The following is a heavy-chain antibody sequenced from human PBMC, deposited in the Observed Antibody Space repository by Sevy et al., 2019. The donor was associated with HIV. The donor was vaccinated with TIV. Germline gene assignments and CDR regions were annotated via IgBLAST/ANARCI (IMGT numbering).Heavy chain of an antibody. CDR3: ARAPRSSDGYYYGLDV. J-gene: IGHJ6*02. D-gene: IGHD3-22*01. Sequence: GGSLRLSCAASGFTFNNYAMHWVRQAPGKGLEWVAVISYDGSNKYYADSVKGRFTISRDNSKNTLYLQMNSLRAEDTAVYYCARAPRSSDGYYYGLDVWGQGTTVTVSS. CDR1: GFTFNNYA. V-gene: IGHV3-30-3*01. CDR2: ISYDGSNK.